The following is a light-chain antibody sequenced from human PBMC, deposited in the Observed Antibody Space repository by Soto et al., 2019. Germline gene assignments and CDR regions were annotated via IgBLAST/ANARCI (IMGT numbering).Light chain of an antibody. V-gene: IGKV1-39*01. CDR3: QQSYSTPH. CDR1: QSISSY. CDR2: AAS. Sequence: DLQMTQSPSSLSASVGDRVTITCRASQSISSYLNWYQQKPGKAPKLLIYAASSLQSGVPSRFSGSRSGTDFTLTISSLQPEDFATYYCQQSYSTPHFGPGTKVDIK. J-gene: IGKJ3*01.